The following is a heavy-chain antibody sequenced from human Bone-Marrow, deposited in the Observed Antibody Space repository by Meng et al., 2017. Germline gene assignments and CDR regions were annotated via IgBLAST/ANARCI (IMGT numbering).Heavy chain of an antibody. V-gene: IGHV3-53*04. D-gene: IGHD3-10*01. Sequence: GGSLRLSCAASGFTVSSNYMSWVRQAPGKGLEWVSVIYSGGSTYYADSVKGRFTISRHNSKNTLYLQMNSLRAEDTAAYYCARDGYGSTKDYYYYGMDVWGQGTTVTVSS. J-gene: IGHJ6*02. CDR3: ARDGYGSTKDYYYYGMDV. CDR2: IYSGGST. CDR1: GFTVSSNY.